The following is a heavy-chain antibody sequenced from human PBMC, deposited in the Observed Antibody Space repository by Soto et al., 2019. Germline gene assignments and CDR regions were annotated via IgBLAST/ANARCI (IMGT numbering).Heavy chain of an antibody. V-gene: IGHV4-30-4*01. D-gene: IGHD3-10*01. Sequence: SETLSLTCTVSGGSISSGDYYWSWIRQPPGKGLEWIGYIYYSGSTYYNPSLKSRVTISVDTSKNQFSLKLSSVTAAETAVYYCDREVNMVRGIDYWGQGTLVTVSS. CDR3: DREVNMVRGIDY. J-gene: IGHJ4*02. CDR1: GGSISSGDYY. CDR2: IYYSGST.